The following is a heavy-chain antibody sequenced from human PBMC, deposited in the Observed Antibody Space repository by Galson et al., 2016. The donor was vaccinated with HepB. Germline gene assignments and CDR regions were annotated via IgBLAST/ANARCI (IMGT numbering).Heavy chain of an antibody. CDR2: IYWNDDR. CDR3: ARSSVIMTVVVGGFDY. CDR1: GFSLSTSGVG. Sequence: PALVKPTQTLTLTCSFSGFSLSTSGVGVGWIRQPPGKALEWLALIYWNDDRRYSPSLKNRLTITKDTSKNHVVLTVTNMDPVDTATYYCARSSVIMTVVVGGFDYWGQGTLVTVFS. J-gene: IGHJ4*02. D-gene: IGHD3-22*01. V-gene: IGHV2-5*01.